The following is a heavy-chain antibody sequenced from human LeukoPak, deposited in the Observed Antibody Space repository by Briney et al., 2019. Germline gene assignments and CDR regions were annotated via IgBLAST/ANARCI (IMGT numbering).Heavy chain of an antibody. CDR3: ARGSDGWFAFDY. D-gene: IGHD6-19*01. V-gene: IGHV3-66*01. CDR2: IYSTGGK. J-gene: IGHJ4*02. Sequence: PGGSLRLSCAASGFTFSIYWVHWVRQAPGKGLEWVSIIYSTGGKYYADSVKGRFTISRDNSKHTLYLQMNSLRAEDTAVYYCARGSDGWFAFDYWGQGILFTVSS. CDR1: GFTFSIYW.